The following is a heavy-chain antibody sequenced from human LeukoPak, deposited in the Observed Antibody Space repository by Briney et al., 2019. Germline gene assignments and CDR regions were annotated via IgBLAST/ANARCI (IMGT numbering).Heavy chain of an antibody. J-gene: IGHJ4*02. Sequence: TSETLSLTCTVSSGSISGHYWTWVRQPPGQGLEWIAYIYYSGVTKYNPSLKSRVTISVDTSKNQFSLKLSSVTAADTAVYYCARDVGGNYQYFDCWGQGTLVTVSS. CDR1: SGSISGHY. CDR3: ARDVGGNYQYFDC. D-gene: IGHD4-11*01. V-gene: IGHV4-59*11. CDR2: IYYSGVT.